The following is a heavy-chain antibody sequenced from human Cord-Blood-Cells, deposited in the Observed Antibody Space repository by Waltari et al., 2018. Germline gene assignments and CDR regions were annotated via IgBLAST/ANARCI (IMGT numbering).Heavy chain of an antibody. CDR2: ISAYDGNT. CDR1: GYTFTSYG. D-gene: IGHD1-26*01. Sequence: QVQLVQSGAEVKKPGASVKVSCKASGYTFTSYGISWGRQAPGQGLEWRGWISAYDGNTNYAQKLQGRVTMTTDTSTSTAYMELRSLRSDDTAVYYCARSRWVSVLLGAFDIWGQGTMVTVSS. CDR3: ARSRWVSVLLGAFDI. V-gene: IGHV1-18*01. J-gene: IGHJ3*02.